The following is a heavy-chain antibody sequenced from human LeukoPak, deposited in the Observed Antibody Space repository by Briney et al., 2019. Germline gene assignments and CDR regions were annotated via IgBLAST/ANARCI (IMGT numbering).Heavy chain of an antibody. Sequence: GGSLRLSCAASGFTFSSYAMSWVRQAPGKGLEWVSAISGSGGSTYYADSVKGRFTISRDNSKNTLYLQMNGLRAEDTAVYYCAKDRTDERYYYYGMDVWSQGTTVTVSS. CDR1: GFTFSSYA. CDR3: AKDRTDERYYYYGMDV. J-gene: IGHJ6*02. CDR2: ISGSGGST. V-gene: IGHV3-23*01.